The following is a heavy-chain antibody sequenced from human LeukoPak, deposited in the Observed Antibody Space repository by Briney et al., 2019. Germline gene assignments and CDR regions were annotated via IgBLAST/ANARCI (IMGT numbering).Heavy chain of an antibody. CDR1: GFTVSNNY. Sequence: GGSLRLXCAASGFTVSNNYMTWVRQAPGKGLEWVSLIYSGGTTFYTDSVKGRFTISRDSSKNTLYLQMNNLKAEDAAVYYCATSPAVASWGQGTLVTVSS. D-gene: IGHD4-23*01. CDR2: IYSGGTT. CDR3: ATSPAVAS. J-gene: IGHJ5*02. V-gene: IGHV3-53*01.